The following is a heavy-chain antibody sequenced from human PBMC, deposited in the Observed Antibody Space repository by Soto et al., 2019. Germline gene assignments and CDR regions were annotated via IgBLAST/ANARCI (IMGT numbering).Heavy chain of an antibody. CDR1: GFTFTSHW. Sequence: GGSLRLSCAASGFTFTSHWMHWFRQAPGKGLLWVSRLDSDESSRNYADSVKGRFTISRDNSKNTLYLQMNSLRAEDTAVYYCAREESLMVRGVKGMDVSGQGTTVTVSS. CDR2: LDSDESSR. CDR3: AREESLMVRGVKGMDV. J-gene: IGHJ6*02. V-gene: IGHV3-74*01. D-gene: IGHD3-10*01.